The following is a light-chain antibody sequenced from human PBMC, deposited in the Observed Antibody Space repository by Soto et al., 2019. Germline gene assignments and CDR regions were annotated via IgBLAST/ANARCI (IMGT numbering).Light chain of an antibody. CDR2: END. CDR1: SSNIGNYS. CDR3: GTWDSSLSIFV. J-gene: IGLJ1*01. V-gene: IGLV1-51*02. Sequence: QSVLTQPPSVSAAPGQKVTMSCSGGSSNIGNYSVSWHQQLPGTAPKLLIYENDKRPSGIPDRFSGSKSGTSATLGITGLQAGDKADYYCGTWDSSLSIFVFGTGTKLTVL.